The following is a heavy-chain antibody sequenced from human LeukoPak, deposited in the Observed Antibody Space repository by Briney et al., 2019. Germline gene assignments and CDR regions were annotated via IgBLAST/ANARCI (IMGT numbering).Heavy chain of an antibody. J-gene: IGHJ4*02. D-gene: IGHD2-2*02. CDR1: GYTFTSYG. CDR3: ARNYCSSTSCNTRVTYYFDY. Sequence: GASVKVSCKASGYTFTSYGISWVRQAPGQGLEWMGRISAYNGNTNYAQKLQGRVTMTTDTSTSTAYMELRSLRSDDTAVYYCARNYCSSTSCNTRVTYYFDYWGQGTLVTVSS. V-gene: IGHV1-18*01. CDR2: ISAYNGNT.